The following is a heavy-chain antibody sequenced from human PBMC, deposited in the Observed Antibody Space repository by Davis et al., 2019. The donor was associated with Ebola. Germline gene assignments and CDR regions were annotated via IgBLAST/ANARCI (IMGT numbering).Heavy chain of an antibody. Sequence: SETLSLTCTVSGGSISSGGYYWSWIRQHPGKGLDWIGYIYYSGSTYYNPSLKSRVTISVDTSKNQFSLKLSSVTAADTAVYYCAKDQSIAARPGGSWRYYGMDVWGQGTTVTVSS. CDR2: IYYSGST. CDR3: AKDQSIAARPGGSWRYYGMDV. V-gene: IGHV4-31*03. CDR1: GGSISSGGYY. J-gene: IGHJ6*02. D-gene: IGHD6-6*01.